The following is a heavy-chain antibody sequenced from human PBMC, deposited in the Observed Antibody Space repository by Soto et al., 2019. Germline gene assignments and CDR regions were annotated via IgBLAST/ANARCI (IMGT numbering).Heavy chain of an antibody. D-gene: IGHD1-7*01. CDR1: GYSFTSYW. J-gene: IGHJ6*03. Sequence: GESLKISCKGSGYSFTSYWIGWVRQMPGKGLEWMGIIYPGDSDTRYSPSFQGQVTISADKSISTAYLQWSSLKASDTAMYYCVREGRVTGTTSYYYYYYYMDVWGKGTTVTVSS. CDR2: IYPGDSDT. V-gene: IGHV5-51*01. CDR3: VREGRVTGTTSYYYYYYYMDV.